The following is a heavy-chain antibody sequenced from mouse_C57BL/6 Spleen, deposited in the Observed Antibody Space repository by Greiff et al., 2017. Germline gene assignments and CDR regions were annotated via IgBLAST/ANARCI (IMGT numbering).Heavy chain of an antibody. V-gene: IGHV8-12*01. CDR2: IYWDDDK. Sequence: QVTLKVSGPGILQSSQTLSLTCSFSGFSLSTSGMGVSWIRQPSGKGLEWLAHIYWDDDKRYNPSLKSRLTISKDTSRNQVFLKITSVDTADTATYYCARSPFTTVVATTRYFGVWGTGTTVTVSS. CDR1: GFSLSTSGMG. D-gene: IGHD1-1*01. CDR3: ARSPFTTVVATTRYFGV. J-gene: IGHJ1*03.